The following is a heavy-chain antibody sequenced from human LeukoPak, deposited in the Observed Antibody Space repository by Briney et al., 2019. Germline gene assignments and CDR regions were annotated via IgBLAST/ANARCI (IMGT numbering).Heavy chain of an antibody. V-gene: IGHV3-23*01. CDR3: AKVEGYCSSTSCYFRF. D-gene: IGHD2-2*01. CDR1: GFTFSSYA. J-gene: IGHJ4*02. CDR2: ISGSGGST. Sequence: GGSLRLSCATSGFTFSSYAMSWVRQAPGKGLEWVSAISGSGGSTYYADSVKGRFTISRDNSKNTLYLQMNSLGAEDTAVYYCAKVEGYCSSTSCYFRFWGQGTLVTVSS.